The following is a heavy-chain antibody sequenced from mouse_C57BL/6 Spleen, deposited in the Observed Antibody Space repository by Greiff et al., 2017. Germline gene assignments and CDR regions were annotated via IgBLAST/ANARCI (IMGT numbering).Heavy chain of an antibody. CDR3: ARSDSNYLGAMDY. D-gene: IGHD2-5*01. V-gene: IGHV1-81*01. J-gene: IGHJ4*01. Sequence: VQLQQSGAELARPGASVKLSCKASGYTFTSYGISWVKQRTGQGLEWIGEIYPRSGNTYYNEKFKGKATLTADKYSSTAYMELRSLTSEDSAVYFCARSDSNYLGAMDYWGQGTSVTVSS. CDR2: IYPRSGNT. CDR1: GYTFTSYG.